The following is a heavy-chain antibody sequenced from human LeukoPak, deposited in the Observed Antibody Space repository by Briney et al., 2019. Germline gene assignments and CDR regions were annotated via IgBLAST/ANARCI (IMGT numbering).Heavy chain of an antibody. D-gene: IGHD1-1*01. Sequence: GRSLRLSCAASGFTFSSYGMHWVRQAPGKGLEWVAVIWYDGSDKYYADSVKGRFTISRDNSKNTLYLQMNSLRAEDTAVYYCARDLQLVLDYWGQGTLVTVSS. J-gene: IGHJ4*02. CDR3: ARDLQLVLDY. V-gene: IGHV3-33*01. CDR1: GFTFSSYG. CDR2: IWYDGSDK.